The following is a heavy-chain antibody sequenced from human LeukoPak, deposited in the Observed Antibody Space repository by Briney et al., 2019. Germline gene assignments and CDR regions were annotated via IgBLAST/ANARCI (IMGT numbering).Heavy chain of an antibody. CDR2: MNPNSGNT. Sequence: GASVKVSCKASGYTFTSYDIDWVRQATGQGLEWMGWMNPNSGNTGYAQKFQGRVTMTRNTSISTAYMELSSLRSEDTAVYYCARGLIVVGASVYWGQGTLVTISS. V-gene: IGHV1-8*01. D-gene: IGHD3-22*01. J-gene: IGHJ4*02. CDR1: GYTFTSYD. CDR3: ARGLIVVGASVY.